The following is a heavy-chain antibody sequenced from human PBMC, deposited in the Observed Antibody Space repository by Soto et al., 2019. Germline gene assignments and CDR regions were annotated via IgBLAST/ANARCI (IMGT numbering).Heavy chain of an antibody. CDR3: ATDCSGASCYGASGMDV. V-gene: IGHV1-69*06. CDR2: INAGFGAT. Sequence: QVQLEQSGAEVKKPGSSVKVSCKASGGTFGTYAISWVRRAPGQSLEWMGQINAGFGATDLAQMFQGRVTIPADTSTTTVYMELSSLRSDDTAVYYCATDCSGASCYGASGMDVWGQGTTVTVSS. CDR1: GGTFGTYA. D-gene: IGHD2-15*01. J-gene: IGHJ6*02.